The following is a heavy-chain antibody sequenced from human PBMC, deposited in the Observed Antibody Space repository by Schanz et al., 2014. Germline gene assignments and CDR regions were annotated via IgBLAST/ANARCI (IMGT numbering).Heavy chain of an antibody. CDR3: ARDWGRDGYNLAFDV. V-gene: IGHV3-53*01. CDR1: GFTVNTNY. D-gene: IGHD5-12*01. J-gene: IGHJ3*01. Sequence: EQVLESGGGFVQPGGSLRLSCAVSGFTVNTNYMSWVRQAPGKGLEWISSMYINSGSTQYADSVKGRFIISRDSSKNALFLQMNSLRAEDTTVYFCARDWGRDGYNLAFDVWGQGTLVTVS. CDR2: MYINSGST.